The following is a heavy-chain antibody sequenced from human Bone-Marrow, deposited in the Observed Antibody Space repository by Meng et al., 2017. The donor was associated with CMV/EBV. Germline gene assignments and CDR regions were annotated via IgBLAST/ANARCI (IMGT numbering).Heavy chain of an antibody. Sequence: YGISWVRQAPGQGLEWMGWISAYNGNTNYAQKLQGRVTMTTDTSTSTAYMELRSLRSDDTAVYYCASGARERDFWSGYSYYYYGMDVWGQGTLVTVSS. CDR1: YG. V-gene: IGHV1-18*01. CDR3: ASGARERDFWSGYSYYYYGMDV. D-gene: IGHD3-3*01. J-gene: IGHJ6*02. CDR2: ISAYNGNT.